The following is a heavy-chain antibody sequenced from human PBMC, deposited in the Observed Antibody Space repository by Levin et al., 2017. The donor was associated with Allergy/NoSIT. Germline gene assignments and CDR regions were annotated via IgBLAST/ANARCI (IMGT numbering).Heavy chain of an antibody. CDR2: INGDNGDT. CDR3: ARRAEGYCTSISCPTPFDH. Sequence: GASVKVSCTASGYTFITHSVHWVRQATGQRLEWMGWINGDNGDTKHAQKFQGRVTITRDKSAGAAYMELSSLRSEDTAVYYCARRAEGYCTSISCPTPFDHWGQGTLVTVSS. V-gene: IGHV1-3*01. D-gene: IGHD2-8*01. CDR1: GYTFITHS. J-gene: IGHJ4*02.